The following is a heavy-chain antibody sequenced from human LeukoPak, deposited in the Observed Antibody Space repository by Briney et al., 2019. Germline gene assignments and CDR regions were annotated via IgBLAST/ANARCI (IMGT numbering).Heavy chain of an antibody. D-gene: IGHD4/OR15-4a*01. CDR2: TSYDGSNK. Sequence: RRSLRLSCAASEFTSSHYAMHWVRHAPAKGLEWVSVTSYDGSNKHSADSVRGRFTISRDNSKNTVYLQMNRLRPEDTAVYYCMRNEYGEYYFDYWGQGTMVTVSS. CDR3: MRNEYGEYYFDY. V-gene: IGHV3-30-3*01. CDR1: EFTSSHYA. J-gene: IGHJ4*02.